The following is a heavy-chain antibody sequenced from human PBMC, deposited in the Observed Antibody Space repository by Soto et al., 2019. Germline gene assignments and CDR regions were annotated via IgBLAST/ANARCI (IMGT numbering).Heavy chain of an antibody. CDR3: ARVMITFGGVIVFDY. CDR1: GGSISSGGYS. Sequence: QLQLQESGSGLVKPSQTLALTCAVSGGSISSGGYSWSWIRQPPGKGLEWTGDISHSGSTYYNPSLNSRVTISVDRSKNQFSLKLSSVTAADTPVYYCARVMITFGGVIVFDYWGQGTLVTVSS. V-gene: IGHV4-30-2*01. CDR2: ISHSGST. D-gene: IGHD3-16*02. J-gene: IGHJ4*02.